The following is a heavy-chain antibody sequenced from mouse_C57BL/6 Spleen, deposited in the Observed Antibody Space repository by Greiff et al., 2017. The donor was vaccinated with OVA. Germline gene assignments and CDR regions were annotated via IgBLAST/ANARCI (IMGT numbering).Heavy chain of an antibody. CDR2: IDPSDSYT. CDR3: ARAEITTVVPYFDY. CDR1: GYTFTSYG. Sequence: QVQLKQPGAELVRPGTSVKLSCKASGYTFTSYGMHWVKQRPGQGLEWIGVIDPSDSYTNYNQKFKGKATLTVDTSSSTAYMQLSSLTSEDSAVYYCARAEITTVVPYFDYWGQGTTLTVSS. V-gene: IGHV1-59*01. J-gene: IGHJ2*01. D-gene: IGHD1-1*01.